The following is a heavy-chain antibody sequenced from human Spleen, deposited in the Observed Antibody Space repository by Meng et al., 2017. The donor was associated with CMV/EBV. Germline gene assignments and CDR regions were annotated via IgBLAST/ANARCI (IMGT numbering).Heavy chain of an antibody. D-gene: IGHD2-15*01. Sequence: TCSVTGKSIGRSMWWSWVRQPPGKGLEWLGEISHSGDTKYKSSLQSRVTISADMTKNHFSLKLTSVTAADTGVYFCARSPGWWSLDYWGQGILVTVSS. CDR3: ARSPGWWSLDY. CDR2: ISHSGDT. CDR1: GKSIGRSMW. J-gene: IGHJ4*02. V-gene: IGHV4-4*01.